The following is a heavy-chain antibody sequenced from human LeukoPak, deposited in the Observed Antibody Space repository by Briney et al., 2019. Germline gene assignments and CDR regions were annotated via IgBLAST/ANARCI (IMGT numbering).Heavy chain of an antibody. D-gene: IGHD3-22*01. J-gene: IGHJ4*02. CDR3: ARVGSYYDSSGYPY. V-gene: IGHV3-30*02. Sequence: GGSLRPSCAASGFTFSSYGMHWVRQAPGKGLEWVAFIRYDGSNKYYADSVKGRFTISRDNSKNTLYLQMNNLRAEDTAFYYCARVGSYYDSSGYPYWGQGTLVTVSS. CDR1: GFTFSSYG. CDR2: IRYDGSNK.